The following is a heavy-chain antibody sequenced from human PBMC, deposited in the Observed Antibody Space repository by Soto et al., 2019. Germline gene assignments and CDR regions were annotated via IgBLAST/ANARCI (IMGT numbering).Heavy chain of an antibody. CDR1: GYTFTGYY. CDR2: INPNSGGT. CDR3: ARFFWRVYFWGGTHYYYYYGMNV. D-gene: IGHD3-3*01. V-gene: IGHV1-2*04. J-gene: IGHJ6*02. Sequence: ASVKVSCKASGYTFTGYYMHWVRQAPGQGLEWMGWINPNSGGTNYAQKFQGWVTMTRDTSISTAYMELSRLRSDDTAVYYCARFFWRVYFWGGTHYYYYYGMNVGGQGTRVTFSS.